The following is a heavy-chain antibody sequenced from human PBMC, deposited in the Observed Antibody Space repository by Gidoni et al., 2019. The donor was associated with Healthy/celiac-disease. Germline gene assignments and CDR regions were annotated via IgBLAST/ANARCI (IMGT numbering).Heavy chain of an antibody. Sequence: EVQLVESGGGLVQPGGSLRLSCAASGFAFSSFWMSWVRQAPGKGLELVSNIKQDGSDRYYVASVEGRFTISRDNAKNSLSLQMNSLRAEDTAVYYCARLNYYRSGSFGVFDPWGQGTLVTVSS. J-gene: IGHJ5*02. CDR2: IKQDGSDR. D-gene: IGHD3-10*01. CDR3: ARLNYYRSGSFGVFDP. V-gene: IGHV3-7*03. CDR1: GFAFSSFW.